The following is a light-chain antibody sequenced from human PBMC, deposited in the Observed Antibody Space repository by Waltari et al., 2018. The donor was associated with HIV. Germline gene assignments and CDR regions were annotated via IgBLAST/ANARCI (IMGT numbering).Light chain of an antibody. V-gene: IGLV2-8*01. CDR3: SSSRV. J-gene: IGLJ3*02. CDR1: SSDVGGYNY. Sequence: QSALTQPPSASGSPGQSVTISCTGTSSDVGGYNYVSWYQQHPGKAPKLMIYEVSKRPSGGPERFSGSKSGNTASLTVSGLQAEDEADYYCSSSRVFGGGTKLTVL. CDR2: EVS.